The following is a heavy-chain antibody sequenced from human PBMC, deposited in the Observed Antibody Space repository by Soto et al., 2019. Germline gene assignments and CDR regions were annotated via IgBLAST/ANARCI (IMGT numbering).Heavy chain of an antibody. Sequence: QVQLVQSGAEVKKPGASVRVSCEASGYTFTSYGISWVRQAPGQGLEWMGWISVYSGSTNYAQKLQGRVTMTTDRSTRAVYMVLRSLRSDDTAVYYCARDSWGLAVPDYHYYAMDVW. CDR2: ISVYSGST. CDR1: GYTFTSYG. J-gene: IGHJ6*01. CDR3: ARDSWGLAVPDYHYYAMDV. V-gene: IGHV1-18*04. D-gene: IGHD6-19*01.